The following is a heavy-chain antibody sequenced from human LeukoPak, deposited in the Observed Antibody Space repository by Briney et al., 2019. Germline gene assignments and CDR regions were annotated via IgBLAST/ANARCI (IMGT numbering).Heavy chain of an antibody. CDR2: ISSSGSTI. J-gene: IGHJ4*02. D-gene: IGHD3-9*01. CDR3: ASTYYGILTGYHRPYYFDY. CDR1: GFTFSSYE. V-gene: IGHV3-48*03. Sequence: PGGSLRLSCAASGFTFSSYEMNWVRQAPGKGLEWVSYISSSGSTIYYADSVKGRFTISRDNAKNSLYLQMNSLRAEDTAVYYCASTYYGILTGYHRPYYFDYWGQGTLVTVSS.